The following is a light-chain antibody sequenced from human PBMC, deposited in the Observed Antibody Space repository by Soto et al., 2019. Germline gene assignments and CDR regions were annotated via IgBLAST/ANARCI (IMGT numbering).Light chain of an antibody. CDR3: QQRANWPLT. Sequence: PGERATLSCRASQSVTTFLAWYQQKPGQAPRLLIYDASKRATGIPARFSGSGSGTDFTLTISSLEPEDFAVYYCQQRANWPLTFGGGTKVEIK. CDR1: QSVTTF. J-gene: IGKJ4*01. V-gene: IGKV3-11*01. CDR2: DAS.